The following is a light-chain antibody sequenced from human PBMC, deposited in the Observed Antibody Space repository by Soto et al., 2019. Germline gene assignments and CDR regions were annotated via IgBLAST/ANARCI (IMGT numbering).Light chain of an antibody. CDR3: MQALQAPLT. CDR1: QSLLYSNGYNY. J-gene: IGKJ1*01. Sequence: EIVVAQSNISLPVTPGEPASISCRSSQSLLYSNGYNYLDWYLQKPGQSPQLLIYLGSNRASGAPDRFSGSVSGTDFTLKISRVEAEDVGLYYCMQALQAPLTFGQGTKVDIK. V-gene: IGKV2-28*01. CDR2: LGS.